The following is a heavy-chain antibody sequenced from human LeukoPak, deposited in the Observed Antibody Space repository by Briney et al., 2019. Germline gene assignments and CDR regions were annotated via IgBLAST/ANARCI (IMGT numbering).Heavy chain of an antibody. J-gene: IGHJ2*01. CDR2: ISSSSSYT. Sequence: GGSLRLSCAASGFTLSDYYMSWIRQAPGKGLEWVSYISSSSSYTNYADSVKGRFTISRDNAKSSLYLQMNSLRAEDTAVYYCARDRARTWYFDLWGRGTLVTVS. CDR1: GFTLSDYY. V-gene: IGHV3-11*06. CDR3: ARDRARTWYFDL. D-gene: IGHD1-26*01.